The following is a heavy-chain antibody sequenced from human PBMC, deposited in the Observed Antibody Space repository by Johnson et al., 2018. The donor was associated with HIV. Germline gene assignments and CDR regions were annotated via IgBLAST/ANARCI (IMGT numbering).Heavy chain of an antibody. CDR1: GFTFSNAW. D-gene: IGHD6-19*01. Sequence: QVYLVESGGGLVKPGGSLRLSCAASGFTFSNAWMSWVRQAPGKGLEWVAVISYDGSNKYYADSVKGRFTISRDNSKNTLYLQMKSLRAEDTAVYYCAKDLGITVAGRGGLDAFDIWGQGTMVTVSS. CDR3: AKDLGITVAGRGGLDAFDI. CDR2: ISYDGSNK. V-gene: IGHV3-30*18. J-gene: IGHJ3*02.